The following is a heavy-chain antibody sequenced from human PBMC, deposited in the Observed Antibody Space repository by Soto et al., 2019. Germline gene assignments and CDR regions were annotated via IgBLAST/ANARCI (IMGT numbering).Heavy chain of an antibody. D-gene: IGHD1-26*01. CDR1: GFTFSTYA. Sequence: PGGSLRLSCAASGFTFSTYAIAWVRQAPGKGLEWVSAISGSGGNTDYADSVKGRFTISRDNSKNTLYLQMNSLRAEDTAVYYCAKDHKWELLTSFDYWGQGTLVTVSS. CDR3: AKDHKWELLTSFDY. V-gene: IGHV3-23*01. J-gene: IGHJ4*02. CDR2: ISGSGGNT.